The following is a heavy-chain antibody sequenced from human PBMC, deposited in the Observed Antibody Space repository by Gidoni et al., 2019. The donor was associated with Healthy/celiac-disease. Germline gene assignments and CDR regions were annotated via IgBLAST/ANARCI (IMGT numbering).Heavy chain of an antibody. V-gene: IGHV3-33*01. CDR2: IWYDGSNK. J-gene: IGHJ4*02. D-gene: IGHD4-4*01. CDR3: ARGLTVIVDY. Sequence: QVQLVESGGGVVQPGRSLRLSCAASGFTFSSYGMHWVRQAPGKGPEWVAVIWYDGSNKYYADSVKGRFTISRDNSKNTLYLQMNSLRAEDTAVYYCARGLTVIVDYWGQGTLVTVSS. CDR1: GFTFSSYG.